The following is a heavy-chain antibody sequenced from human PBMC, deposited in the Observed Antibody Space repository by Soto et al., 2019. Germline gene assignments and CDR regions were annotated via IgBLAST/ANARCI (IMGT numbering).Heavy chain of an antibody. D-gene: IGHD5-12*01. CDR2: ISSSSYI. J-gene: IGHJ4*02. CDR3: ARDRRDGYNFDY. CDR1: GFTVSSYS. V-gene: IGHV3-21*01. Sequence: GGSLRLSCAASGFTVSSYSMNWVRQAPGKGLEWVSSISSSSYIYYADSVKGRFTISRDNAKNSLYLQMNSLRAEDTAVYYCARDRRDGYNFDYWGQGTPVTVSS.